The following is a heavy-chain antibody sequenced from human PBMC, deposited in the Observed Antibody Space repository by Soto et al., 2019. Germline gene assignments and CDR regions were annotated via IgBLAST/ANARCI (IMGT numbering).Heavy chain of an antibody. V-gene: IGHV3-11*05. CDR1: GFTFSDYY. CDR2: ISNSSSYT. D-gene: IGHD3-10*01. CDR3: ARDYGSGSYQIYGMDV. Sequence: QVQLVESGGGLVKPGGSLRLSCAASGFTFSDYYMSWIRQAPGKGLEWVSYISNSSSYTNYADSVKGRFTISRDNAKNSLYLQMNSLRAEDTAVYYCARDYGSGSYQIYGMDVWGQGTTVTVSS. J-gene: IGHJ6*02.